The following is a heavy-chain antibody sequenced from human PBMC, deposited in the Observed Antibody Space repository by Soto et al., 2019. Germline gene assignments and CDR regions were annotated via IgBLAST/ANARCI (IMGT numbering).Heavy chain of an antibody. D-gene: IGHD2-2*01. CDR2: IIPIFHTA. J-gene: IGHJ6*02. CDR3: ARVGYCNTTSCLFYYYHHGMDA. Sequence: ASVKVSCKASGDTFNSYAISWVRRAPGQGLEWMGGIIPIFHTANYAQKFQARVTMTADESARTAYMELSGLRSEDTAVYYCARVGYCNTTSCLFYYYHHGMDAWGQGTTVTVSS. CDR1: GDTFNSYA. V-gene: IGHV1-69*13.